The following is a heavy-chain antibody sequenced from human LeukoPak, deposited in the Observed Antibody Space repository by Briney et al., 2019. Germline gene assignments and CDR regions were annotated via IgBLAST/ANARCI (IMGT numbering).Heavy chain of an antibody. CDR3: ASTLQWELDAFDI. V-gene: IGHV1-8*02. Sequence: ASVKVSFKSSGYSFTIYDINWMRQATAPGLEWMGWMNPNSGNTGYAQKFQGRVTMTTDTSTSTAYMELRSLRSDDTAVYYCASTLQWELDAFDIGGRGTMVTVSS. CDR2: MNPNSGNT. CDR1: GYSFTIYD. D-gene: IGHD1-26*01. J-gene: IGHJ3*02.